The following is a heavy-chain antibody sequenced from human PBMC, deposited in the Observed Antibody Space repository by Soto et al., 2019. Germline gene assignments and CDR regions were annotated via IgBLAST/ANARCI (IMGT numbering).Heavy chain of an antibody. J-gene: IGHJ6*02. D-gene: IGHD6-6*01. CDR1: GYSFTSYW. V-gene: IGHV5-10-1*01. CDR3: ASHSTSYYYYGMEV. CDR2: IDPSDSYT. Sequence: GESLKIYCKGSGYSFTSYWLSWVRQMPGKGLEWMGRIDPSDSYTNYSPSFQGHVTISADKSISTAYLQCSSLKASDTDMYYCASHSTSYYYYGMEVWGQGTTVTVSS.